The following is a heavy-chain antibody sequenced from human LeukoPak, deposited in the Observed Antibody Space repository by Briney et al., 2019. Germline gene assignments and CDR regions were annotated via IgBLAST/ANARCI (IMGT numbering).Heavy chain of an antibody. J-gene: IGHJ4*02. V-gene: IGHV3-7*01. CDR1: GFSFSSYW. CDR2: IQQDGSGK. CDR3: ARDGGSAIPFDY. Sequence: GGSLRLSCEASGFSFSSYWMIWVRQAPGKGLEWVGNIQQDGSGKEYVDAVKGRFTVSRENAKNSLYLQMDSLRAEDTAVYYCARDGGSAIPFDYWGQGTLVTVSS.